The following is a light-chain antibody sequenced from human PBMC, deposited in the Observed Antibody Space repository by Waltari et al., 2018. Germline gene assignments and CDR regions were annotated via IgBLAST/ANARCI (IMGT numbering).Light chain of an antibody. V-gene: IGKV2-30*02. Sequence: DVVMTQSPLSLPVTLGQPASISCRSSQTLVHYSGETYLNWFHQRPGQSPRRLIYKVSNRGSGVPDRFCGIGSGTDFTLKISRVEAEDVGVYYCVQATYWPYTFGQGTKLEIK. CDR1: QTLVHYSGETY. J-gene: IGKJ2*01. CDR2: KVS. CDR3: VQATYWPYT.